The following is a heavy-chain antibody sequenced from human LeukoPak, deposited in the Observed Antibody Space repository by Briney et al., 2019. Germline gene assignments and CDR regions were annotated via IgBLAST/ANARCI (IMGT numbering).Heavy chain of an antibody. CDR1: GGSFSGYY. D-gene: IGHD1-26*01. J-gene: IGHJ3*02. Sequence: SETLSLTCAVYGGSFSGYYWSWIRQPPGKGLEWIGEINHSGSTNYNPSLKSRVTISVDTSKNQFSLKLSSVTAADTAVYYCAKDQWEHLTFDAFDMWGQGTKVTVSS. CDR3: AKDQWEHLTFDAFDM. CDR2: INHSGST. V-gene: IGHV4-34*01.